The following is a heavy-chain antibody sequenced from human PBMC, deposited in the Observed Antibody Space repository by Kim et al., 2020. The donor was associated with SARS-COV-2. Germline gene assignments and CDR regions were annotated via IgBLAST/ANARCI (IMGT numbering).Heavy chain of an antibody. CDR1: GFTFNNAW. CDR3: TSGSGGS. Sequence: GGSLRLSCAASGFTFNNAWMGWVRQAPGKGLEWGGRSRGKTARGTIDYTTPVQGRFSISTDDSKSTVYLQMNSLKTEDTAVYYCTSGSGGSWGQGTLVIVSS. J-gene: IGHJ4*02. D-gene: IGHD3-10*01. CDR2: SRGKTARGTI. V-gene: IGHV3-15*01.